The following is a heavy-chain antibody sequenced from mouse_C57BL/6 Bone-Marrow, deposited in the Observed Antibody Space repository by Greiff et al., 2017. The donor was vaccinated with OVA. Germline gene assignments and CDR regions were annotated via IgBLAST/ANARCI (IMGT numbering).Heavy chain of an antibody. J-gene: IGHJ2*01. CDR1: GYTFTGYC. V-gene: IGHV1-81*01. CDR2: IYPCNGNT. CDR3: ARSYYDGSCNY. D-gene: IGHD1-1*01. Sequence: QVQLQQSGPELARPGASVKLSCKASGYTFTGYCIRWVKQRTGNVLDWIGYIYPCNGNTCYNQKFKGKATLTADKSSSTAYMELRSLTSEDSAVYVGARSYYDGSCNYWGQGTTLTVSS.